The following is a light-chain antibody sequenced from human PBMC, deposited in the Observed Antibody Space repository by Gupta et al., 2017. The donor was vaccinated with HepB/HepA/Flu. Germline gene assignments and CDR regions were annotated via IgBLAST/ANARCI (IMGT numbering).Light chain of an antibody. V-gene: IGLV1-40*01. CDR1: SSNIGAGYD. CDR2: GNT. J-gene: IGLJ3*02. CDR3: QSYDSSLSGSV. Sequence: QSVLTQPPSVSGAPGPRLTISSTGRSSNIGAGYDVPWYQHLPGTAPKLLIYGNTDRPSGIPDRFSGSKSGTSASLAITGLQAEDEADYYCQSYDSSLSGSVFGGGTKLTVL.